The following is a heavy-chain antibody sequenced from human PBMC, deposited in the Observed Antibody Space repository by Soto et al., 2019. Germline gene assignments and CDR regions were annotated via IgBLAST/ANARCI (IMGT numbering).Heavy chain of an antibody. J-gene: IGHJ4*02. CDR3: ARGYYSGSGSSQTNYFDY. CDR2: INHSGST. V-gene: IGHV4-34*01. Sequence: SETLSLTCAVYGGSFSGYYWSWIRQPPGKGLEWIGEINHSGSTNYNPSLKSRVTISVDTSKNQFSLKLSSVTAADTAVYYCARGYYSGSGSSQTNYFDYWGQGTLVTVSS. D-gene: IGHD3-10*01. CDR1: GGSFSGYY.